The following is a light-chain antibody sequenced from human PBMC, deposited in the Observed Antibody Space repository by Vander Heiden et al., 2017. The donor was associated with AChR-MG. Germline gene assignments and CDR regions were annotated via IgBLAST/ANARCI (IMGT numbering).Light chain of an antibody. CDR2: ANS. J-gene: IGLJ1*01. Sequence: QSVLTQPPSVSGAPGHRVTISCTGSSSNIGAGYDVHWYQQLPGTAPKLLIYANSNRPSGLPDRFSGSKSGTSASLAITGLQAEDEADYYCQSYDSSLSGSYVFGTGTKVTVL. CDR3: QSYDSSLSGSYV. CDR1: SSNIGAGYD. V-gene: IGLV1-40*01.